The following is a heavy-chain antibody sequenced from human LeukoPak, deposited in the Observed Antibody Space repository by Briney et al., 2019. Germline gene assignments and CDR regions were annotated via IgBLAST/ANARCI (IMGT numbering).Heavy chain of an antibody. Sequence: PSETLSLTCAVYGGSFSGYYWSWIRQPPGKGLEWIGEINHSGSTNYNPSLKSRVTISIDTSKNQFSLKLSSVTAADTAVYYCARASRVYDLDYWGQGTLVTVSS. D-gene: IGHD5/OR15-5a*01. V-gene: IGHV4-34*01. J-gene: IGHJ4*02. CDR2: INHSGST. CDR3: ARASRVYDLDY. CDR1: GGSFSGYY.